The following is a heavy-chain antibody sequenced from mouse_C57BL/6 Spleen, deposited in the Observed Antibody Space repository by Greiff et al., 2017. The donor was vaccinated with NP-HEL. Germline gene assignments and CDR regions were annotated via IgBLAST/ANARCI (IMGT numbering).Heavy chain of an antibody. Sequence: QVQLQQPGAELVKPGASVKLSCKASGYTFTSYWMQWVQQRPGQGLEWIGEIDPSDSYTNYNQKFKGKATLTVDTSSSTAYMQLSSLTSEDSAVYYCARSHYYGSSYGFDYWGQGTTLTVSS. D-gene: IGHD1-1*01. CDR3: ARSHYYGSSYGFDY. V-gene: IGHV1-50*01. J-gene: IGHJ2*01. CDR1: GYTFTSYW. CDR2: IDPSDSYT.